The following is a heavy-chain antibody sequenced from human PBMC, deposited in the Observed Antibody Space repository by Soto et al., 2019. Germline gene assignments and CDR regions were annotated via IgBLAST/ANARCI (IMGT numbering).Heavy chain of an antibody. CDR3: ASYWGVAAYGGSGRAVDL. D-gene: IGHD4-17*01. Sequence: AAVKVSFKASGYTFTSCVISWVRQTPGQGLDRMGWISAYNGNTNYAQKLQGRVTMTTDTSTSEAYMELRSRRSDDTAVYYCASYWGVAAYGGSGRAVDLWGQGTMVTVS. CDR2: ISAYNGNT. V-gene: IGHV1-18*01. CDR1: GYTFTSCV. J-gene: IGHJ3*01.